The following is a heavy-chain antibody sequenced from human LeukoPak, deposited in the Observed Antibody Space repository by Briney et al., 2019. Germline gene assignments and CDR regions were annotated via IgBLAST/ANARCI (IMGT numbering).Heavy chain of an antibody. D-gene: IGHD3-10*01. CDR1: GFTVSSNY. CDR3: ARDQYYGSLGY. V-gene: IGHV3-66*01. Sequence: PGGSLRLSCAASGFTVSSNYMSWVRQAPGKGLEGVSVIYSGGSTYYADSVKGRFTISRDNSKNTLYLQMNSLRAEDTAVYYCARDQYYGSLGYWGQGNLVTVSS. J-gene: IGHJ4*02. CDR2: IYSGGST.